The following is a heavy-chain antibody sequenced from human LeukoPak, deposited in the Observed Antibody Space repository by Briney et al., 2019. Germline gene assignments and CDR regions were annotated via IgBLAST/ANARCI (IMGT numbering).Heavy chain of an antibody. J-gene: IGHJ4*02. V-gene: IGHV4-39*07. CDR2: IYYSGST. CDR3: ARSTYYYASGTYYKIFDY. Sequence: SETLSLTCTVSGGSISSSNCYWGWIRQPPGKGLEWIGNIYYSGSTYCNPSLKSRLTISVDTSKSQFSLKLSSVTAADTAMYYCARSTYYYASGTYYKIFDYWGQGTLVTVSS. D-gene: IGHD3-10*01. CDR1: GGSISSSNCY.